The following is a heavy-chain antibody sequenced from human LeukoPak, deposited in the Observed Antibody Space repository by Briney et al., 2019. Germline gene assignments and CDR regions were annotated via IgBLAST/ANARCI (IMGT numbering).Heavy chain of an antibody. V-gene: IGHV4-39*01. Sequence: PPETLSLTCTVSGGSISSGSYYWDWIRQPPGKGLEWIGNVYYSGNTYYNPSLKSRVTISVDTSKNQFSLKLNFVTAADTAVYYCARLNRGTYYRFDYWGQGTLVTVSS. D-gene: IGHD1-26*01. CDR1: GGSISSGSYY. J-gene: IGHJ4*02. CDR2: VYYSGNT. CDR3: ARLNRGTYYRFDY.